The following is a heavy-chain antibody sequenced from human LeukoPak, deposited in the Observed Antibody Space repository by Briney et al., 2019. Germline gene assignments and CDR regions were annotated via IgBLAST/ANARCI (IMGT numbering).Heavy chain of an antibody. CDR2: IFHSGSS. Sequence: KASETLSLTCAVSGDSISSGDYSWSWIRQPSGKGLEWIGYIFHSGSSYYNPSLKSRVTISVDKSKNQFSLRLTSVTAADTAVYYCAGELWFVNAPGSWFDPWGQGTLVTVSS. J-gene: IGHJ5*02. D-gene: IGHD3-10*01. V-gene: IGHV4-30-2*01. CDR1: GDSISSGDYS. CDR3: AGELWFVNAPGSWFDP.